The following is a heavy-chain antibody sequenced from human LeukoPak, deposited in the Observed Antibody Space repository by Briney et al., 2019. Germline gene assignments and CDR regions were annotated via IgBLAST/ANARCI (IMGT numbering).Heavy chain of an antibody. CDR2: IGTAGDT. CDR1: GFTFSSYD. D-gene: IGHD3-22*01. CDR3: ARVVTTYYYDSSGRDGGDAFDI. V-gene: IGHV3-13*01. J-gene: IGHJ3*02. Sequence: PGGSLRLSCAASGFTFSSYDMHWVRQATGKGLEWVSAIGTAGDTYYPGPVKGRFTISRENAKNSLYPQMNSLRAGDTAVYYCARVVTTYYYDSSGRDGGDAFDIWGQGTMVTVSS.